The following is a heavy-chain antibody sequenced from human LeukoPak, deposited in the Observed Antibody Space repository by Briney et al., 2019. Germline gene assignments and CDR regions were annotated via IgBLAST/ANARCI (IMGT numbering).Heavy chain of an antibody. CDR3: ARDGYGDAFDI. V-gene: IGHV3-21*01. J-gene: IGHJ3*02. D-gene: IGHD5-18*01. CDR2: ISSSSSYI. CDR1: GFTFSSYS. Sequence: GGSLRLSCAASGFTFSSYSMNWVRRAPGKGLEWVSSISSSSSYIYYADSVKGRFTISRDNAKNSLYLQMNSLRAEDTAVYYCARDGYGDAFDIWGQGTMVTVSS.